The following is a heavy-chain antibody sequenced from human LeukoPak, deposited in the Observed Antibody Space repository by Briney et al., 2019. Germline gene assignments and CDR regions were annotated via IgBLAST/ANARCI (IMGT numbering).Heavy chain of an antibody. V-gene: IGHV4-34*01. CDR3: ARRPLYGSGPRVDY. Sequence: SETLSLTCAVYGGSFSGYYWSWIRQPPGKGLEWIGEINHSGSTNYNPSLKSRVTISVDTSKNQFPLKLSSVTAADTAVYYCARRPLYGSGPRVDYWGQGTLVTVSS. J-gene: IGHJ4*02. CDR2: INHSGST. D-gene: IGHD3-10*01. CDR1: GGSFSGYY.